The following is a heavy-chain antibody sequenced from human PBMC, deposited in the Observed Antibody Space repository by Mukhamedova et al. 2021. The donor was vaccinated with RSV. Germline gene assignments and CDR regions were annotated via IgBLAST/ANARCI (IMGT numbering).Heavy chain of an antibody. V-gene: IGHV3-15*01. CDR2: IKSKTVGETK. CDR3: TTEDIGHYYDTSGNYRWFDP. D-gene: IGHD3-22*01. Sequence: QSTWGGLEWVGRIKSKTVGETKDYAAPVKDRFLMSRDDSENMVYLQIDSLKTEDTAVYYCTTEDIGHYYDTSGNYRWFDPWGPGNLVTV. J-gene: IGHJ5*02.